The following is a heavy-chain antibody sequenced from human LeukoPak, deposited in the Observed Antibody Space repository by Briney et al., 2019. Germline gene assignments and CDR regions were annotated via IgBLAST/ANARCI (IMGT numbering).Heavy chain of an antibody. J-gene: IGHJ4*02. CDR2: IYTSGST. Sequence: SETLSLTCTVSGGSISSGSYYWSWIRQPAGKGLEWIGRIYTSGSTNYNPSLKSRVTISVDTSKNQFSLKLSSVTAADTAVYYCARVRVYDSSGYYLRYFDYWGQGTLVTVSS. D-gene: IGHD3-22*01. V-gene: IGHV4-61*02. CDR3: ARVRVYDSSGYYLRYFDY. CDR1: GGSISSGSYY.